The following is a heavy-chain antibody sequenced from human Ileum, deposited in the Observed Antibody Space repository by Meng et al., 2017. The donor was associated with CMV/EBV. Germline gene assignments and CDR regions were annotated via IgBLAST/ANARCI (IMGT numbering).Heavy chain of an antibody. CDR1: GFTFDEYG. V-gene: IGHV3-9*01. Sequence: GGSLRLSCAASGFTFDEYGMHWVRQAPGKGLEWVSGISWNSGTIIYADSVKGRFTISRDKAKNSLYLQMNSLRAEDTAMYYCVRDARDGYSGGAGYGMDVWGQGTTVTVSS. D-gene: IGHD5-12*01. CDR2: ISWNSGTI. J-gene: IGHJ6*02. CDR3: VRDARDGYSGGAGYGMDV.